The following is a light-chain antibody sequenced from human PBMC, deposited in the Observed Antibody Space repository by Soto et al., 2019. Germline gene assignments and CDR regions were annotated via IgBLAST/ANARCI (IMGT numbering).Light chain of an antibody. CDR2: EVS. CDR3: SSYTSSSTDV. CDR1: SSDVGGYDY. V-gene: IGLV2-14*01. J-gene: IGLJ1*01. Sequence: QSALTQPASVSGSPGQSITISCTGTSSDVGGYDYVSWYQQHPGKAPKLMIYEVSNRPSGISNRFSASKSGNTASLTISGLQAEYEADYYCSSYTSSSTDVFGTGTKLTVL.